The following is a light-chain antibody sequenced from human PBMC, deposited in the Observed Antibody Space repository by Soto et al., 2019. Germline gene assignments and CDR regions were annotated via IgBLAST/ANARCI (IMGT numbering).Light chain of an antibody. CDR3: HQLNSYPPRFT. CDR2: AAS. CDR1: QGISSW. J-gene: IGKJ3*01. V-gene: IGKV1-12*01. Sequence: EIQITQSPSSVAASVGDIVTITCRASQGISSWLAWSQQKPVPATKLLVYAASTLQSGVPSRLSGSGSGTEFTLTLSSLQPQPFATSYCHQLNSYPPRFTFGPGTQVDIK.